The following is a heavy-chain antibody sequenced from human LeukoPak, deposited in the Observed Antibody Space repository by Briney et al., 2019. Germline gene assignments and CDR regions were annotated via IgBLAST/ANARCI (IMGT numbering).Heavy chain of an antibody. CDR2: MSYGGST. CDR1: GGSISTNTYY. Sequence: PSETLSLTCTVSGGSISTNTYYWGWIRQPPGKGLEWIGSMSYGGSTYYNPSLKSRVTISVDTSKNQFSLKLSSVTAADTAVYYCARGSYYYDSSGIAFGYFDYWGQGTLVTVSS. J-gene: IGHJ4*02. CDR3: ARGSYYYDSSGIAFGYFDY. D-gene: IGHD3-22*01. V-gene: IGHV4-39*07.